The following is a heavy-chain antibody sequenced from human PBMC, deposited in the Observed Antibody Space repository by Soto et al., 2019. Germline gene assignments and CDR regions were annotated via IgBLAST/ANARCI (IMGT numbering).Heavy chain of an antibody. CDR1: GGSISSSSYY. CDR3: MLGSGWKDFDY. J-gene: IGHJ4*02. D-gene: IGHD3-22*01. CDR2: IYYSGST. Sequence: SETLSLTCTVSGGSISSSSYYWGWIRQPPGKGLEWIGSIYYSGSTYYNPSLKSRVTISVDTSKNQFSLKLSYVTAADTAVYYCMLGSGWKDFDYWGQGTLVTVSS. V-gene: IGHV4-39*01.